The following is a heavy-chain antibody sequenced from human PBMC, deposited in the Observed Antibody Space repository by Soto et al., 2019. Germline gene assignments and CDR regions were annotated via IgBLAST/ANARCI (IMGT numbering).Heavy chain of an antibody. D-gene: IGHD6-13*01. J-gene: IGHJ4*02. CDR1: GFTFSTHA. CDR2: VSFDGSNK. CDR3: ARDQTGITTAGGGRIDH. V-gene: IGHV3-30-3*01. Sequence: QVQLVESGEGVVQPGRSLRLSCAASGFTFSTHAMHWVRQAPGKGLECVAIVSFDGSNKYYADSVKGRFTISRDNSKNTLYLQMSGLTPEDTAVYYCARDQTGITTAGGGRIDHWGQGTLVTVSS.